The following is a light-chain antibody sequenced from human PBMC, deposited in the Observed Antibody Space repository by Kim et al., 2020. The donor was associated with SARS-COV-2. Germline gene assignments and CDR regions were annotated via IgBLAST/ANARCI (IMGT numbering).Light chain of an antibody. V-gene: IGLV3-25*03. CDR2: KDS. CDR1: ALPKQY. Sequence: SPGQTARITCSGDALPKQYAYWYQQEPGQAPVLVIYKDSERPSGIPERFSGSSSGTTVTLTISGVQAEDEADYYCQSAESSGTWVFGGGTQLNVL. CDR3: QSAESSGTWV. J-gene: IGLJ3*02.